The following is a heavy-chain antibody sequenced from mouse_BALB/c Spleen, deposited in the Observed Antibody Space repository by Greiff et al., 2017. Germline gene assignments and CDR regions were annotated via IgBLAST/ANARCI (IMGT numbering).Heavy chain of an antibody. V-gene: IGHV1-87*01. CDR3: ASGGRLLWCAY. J-gene: IGHJ3*01. CDR2: IYPGDGDT. Sequence: QVQLQQSGAELARPGASVKLSCKASGYTFTSYWMQWVKQRPGQGLEWIGAIYPGDGDTRYTQKFKGKATLTADKSSSTAYMQLSSLASEDSAVYYCASGGRLLWCAYWGKGTLVTVSA. CDR1: GYTFTSYW.